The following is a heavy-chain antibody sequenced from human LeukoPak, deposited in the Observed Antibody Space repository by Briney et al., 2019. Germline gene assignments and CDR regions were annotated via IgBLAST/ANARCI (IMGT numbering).Heavy chain of an antibody. J-gene: IGHJ6*02. D-gene: IGHD5-12*01. CDR1: GGSISSGSYY. Sequence: SQTLSLTCTVSGGSISSGSYYWSWIRQPAGKGLEWIGRIKTSGSTNYNPSLKSRVTISVDTSKNQFSLKLSSVTAADTAVYYCARHRPSRPPIYSGYDPYYYYYYGMDVWGQGTTVTVSS. V-gene: IGHV4-61*02. CDR3: ARHRPSRPPIYSGYDPYYYYYYGMDV. CDR2: IKTSGST.